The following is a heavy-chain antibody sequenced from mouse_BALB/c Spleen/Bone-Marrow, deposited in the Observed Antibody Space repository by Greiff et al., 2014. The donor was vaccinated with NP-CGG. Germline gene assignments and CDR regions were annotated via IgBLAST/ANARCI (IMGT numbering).Heavy chain of an antibody. CDR3: ARSGIGYYYGSNSYAMDY. Sequence: EVHVVESGGGLVQPGGSRKLSCAASGFTFSSFGMHWVRQAPEKGLEWVAYISSGSSTIYYADTAKGRFTISRDNPKNTLFLQMTSLRSEDTAMYYCARSGIGYYYGSNSYAMDYWGQGTSVTVSS. J-gene: IGHJ4*01. V-gene: IGHV5-17*02. CDR2: ISSGSSTI. CDR1: GFTFSSFG. D-gene: IGHD1-1*01.